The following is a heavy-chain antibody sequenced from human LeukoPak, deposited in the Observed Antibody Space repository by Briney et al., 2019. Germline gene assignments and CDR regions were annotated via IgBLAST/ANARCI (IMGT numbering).Heavy chain of an antibody. CDR1: GFPLRSYA. V-gene: IGHV3-23*01. Sequence: GGSLRLSCAASGFPLRSYAMNWVRQAPGEGLEWVSVISGGGANAHYADSVKGRFTISRDNSKSTVFLQMNSLRVEDTAVYYCAKSRRGVIIDESDYWGQGTLVTVSS. J-gene: IGHJ4*02. CDR2: ISGGGANA. CDR3: AKSRRGVIIDESDY. D-gene: IGHD3-10*01.